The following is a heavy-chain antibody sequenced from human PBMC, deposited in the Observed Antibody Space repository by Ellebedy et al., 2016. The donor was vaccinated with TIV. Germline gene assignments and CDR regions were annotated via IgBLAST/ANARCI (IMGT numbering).Heavy chain of an antibody. J-gene: IGHJ4*02. CDR2: IKADGSDR. V-gene: IGHV3-7*01. Sequence: GESLKISCAASGFSFSNYAMNWVRQAPGKGLEWVANIKADGSDRYYIDSVKGRFTISRDDAKNSLFLQINSLRVADTAVYYCARVLGGSRWPSFDIWGQGTLVTVS. D-gene: IGHD6-13*01. CDR1: GFSFSNYA. CDR3: ARVLGGSRWPSFDI.